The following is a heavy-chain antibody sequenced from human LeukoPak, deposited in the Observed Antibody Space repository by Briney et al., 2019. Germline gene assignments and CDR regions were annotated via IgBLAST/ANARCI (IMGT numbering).Heavy chain of an antibody. J-gene: IGHJ6*03. D-gene: IGHD4-11*01. CDR2: IRYDGNIK. Sequence: GGSLRLSCGVSGFIFSSYGMHWVRQAPGKGLEWVAFIRYDGNIKYYADSVKGRFTISRDNSKNTLFLQMNSLRAEDTAVYYCTRVGETATTAAIIRKYSYYYYYMDVWGKGNTVTVSS. V-gene: IGHV3-30*02. CDR3: TRVGETATTAAIIRKYSYYYYYMDV. CDR1: GFIFSSYG.